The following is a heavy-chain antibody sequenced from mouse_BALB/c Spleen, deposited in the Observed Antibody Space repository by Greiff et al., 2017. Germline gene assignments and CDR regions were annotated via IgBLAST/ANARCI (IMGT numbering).Heavy chain of an antibody. CDR3: ARYETTVVGGDWFAY. Sequence: EVQLQQSGPELVKPGASVKMSCKASGYTFTSYVMHWVKQKPGQGLEWIGYINPYNDGTKYNEKFKGKATLTSDKSSSTAYMELSSLTSEDSAVYYCARYETTVVGGDWFAYWGQGTLVTVSA. J-gene: IGHJ3*01. CDR2: INPYNDGT. D-gene: IGHD1-1*01. V-gene: IGHV1-14*01. CDR1: GYTFTSYV.